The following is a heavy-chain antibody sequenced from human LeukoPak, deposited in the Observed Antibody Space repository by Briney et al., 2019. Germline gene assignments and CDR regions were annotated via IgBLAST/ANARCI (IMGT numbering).Heavy chain of an antibody. Sequence: GGSLRLSCAASGFTFSSYGMSWVRQAPGKGLEWVSTISGTGANTYYADSVKGRFTISRDNSKRTLYLQMNSLRVEDAAVYCCAKRRYDTSSLDWFDPWGQGTLVTVSS. CDR1: GFTFSSYG. J-gene: IGHJ5*02. D-gene: IGHD6-13*01. CDR3: AKRRYDTSSLDWFDP. CDR2: ISGTGANT. V-gene: IGHV3-23*01.